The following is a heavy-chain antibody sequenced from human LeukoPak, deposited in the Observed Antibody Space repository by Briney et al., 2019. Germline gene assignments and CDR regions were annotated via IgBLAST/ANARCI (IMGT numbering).Heavy chain of an antibody. CDR1: GYAFTGYY. D-gene: IGHD2-2*01. J-gene: IGHJ5*02. CDR3: AREAIVVVPAAAFDP. Sequence: ASVKVSCKASGYAFTGYYMHWVRQAPGQGLEWMGWINPNSGGTNYAQKFQGRVTMTRDTSISTAYMELSRLRSDDTAVYYCAREAIVVVPAAAFDPWGQGTLVTVSS. CDR2: INPNSGGT. V-gene: IGHV1-2*02.